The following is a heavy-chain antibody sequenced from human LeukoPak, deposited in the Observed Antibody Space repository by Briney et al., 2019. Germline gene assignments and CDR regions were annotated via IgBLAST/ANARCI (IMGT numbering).Heavy chain of an antibody. D-gene: IGHD3-9*01. Sequence: GGSLRLSCEASGFTVRSNYMSWVRQAPGKGLEWVSVISGRGGTTNYADSVKGRFTISRDNFKSTLYLQMNSLRAEDTAVYYCAKGPLIAQYSQDWGQGTLVTVSS. CDR1: GFTVRSNY. V-gene: IGHV3-23*01. CDR2: ISGRGGTT. CDR3: AKGPLIAQYSQD. J-gene: IGHJ1*01.